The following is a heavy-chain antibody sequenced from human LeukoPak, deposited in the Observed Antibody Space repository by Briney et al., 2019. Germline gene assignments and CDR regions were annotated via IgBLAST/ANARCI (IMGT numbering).Heavy chain of an antibody. Sequence: ETLSLTCTVSGGSISSNYMSWVRQAPGKGLEWVSVIYSGGSTYYADSVKGRFTISRDNSKNTLYLQMNSLRAEDTAVYYCARIRRDGYNSDYWGQGTLVTVSS. D-gene: IGHD5-24*01. J-gene: IGHJ4*02. V-gene: IGHV3-66*01. CDR1: GGSISSNY. CDR2: IYSGGST. CDR3: ARIRRDGYNSDY.